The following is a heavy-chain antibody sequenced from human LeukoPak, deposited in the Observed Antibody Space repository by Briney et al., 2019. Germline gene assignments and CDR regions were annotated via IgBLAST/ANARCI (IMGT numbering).Heavy chain of an antibody. D-gene: IGHD3-10*01. Sequence: SETLSLTCAVYGGSFSGYYWSWIRQPPGKGLEWIGEINHSGSTNYNPSLKSRVTISVDTSKNQFSLKLSSVTAADTAVYYCATGTARLWFGELPNYYYYYGMDVWGQGTTVTVSS. J-gene: IGHJ6*02. V-gene: IGHV4-34*01. CDR3: ATGTARLWFGELPNYYYYYGMDV. CDR1: GGSFSGYY. CDR2: INHSGST.